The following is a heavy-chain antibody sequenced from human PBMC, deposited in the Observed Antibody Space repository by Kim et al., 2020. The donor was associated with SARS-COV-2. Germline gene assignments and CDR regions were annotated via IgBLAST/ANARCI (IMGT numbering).Heavy chain of an antibody. V-gene: IGHV3-9*01. CDR1: GFTFDDYA. Sequence: GGGLVQPGRSLRLSCAASGFTFDDYAMHWVRQTPGKGLEWVSGIGWNGASIGYADSVRGRFTVSRDNAENTLYLHMNNLRTDDTAFYYCAKGPSSARFPHYFENWGQGTLVTVSS. D-gene: IGHD6-25*01. CDR3: AKGPSSARFPHYFEN. CDR2: IGWNGASI. J-gene: IGHJ4*02.